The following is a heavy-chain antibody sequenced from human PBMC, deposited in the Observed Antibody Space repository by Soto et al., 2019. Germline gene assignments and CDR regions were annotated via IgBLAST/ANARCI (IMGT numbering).Heavy chain of an antibody. CDR3: ARAPSYYDSSGYYPAPTYFDY. D-gene: IGHD3-22*01. V-gene: IGHV3-30-3*01. CDR1: GFTFSSYA. J-gene: IGHJ4*02. Sequence: PGGSLRLSCAASGFTFSSYAVHWVRQAPGKGLEWVAVISYDGSNKYYADSVKGRFTISRDNSKNTLYLQMNSLRAEDTAVYYCARAPSYYDSSGYYPAPTYFDYWGQGTLVTVS. CDR2: ISYDGSNK.